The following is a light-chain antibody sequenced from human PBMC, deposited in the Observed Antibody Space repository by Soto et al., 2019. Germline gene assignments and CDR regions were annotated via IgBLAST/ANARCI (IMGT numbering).Light chain of an antibody. Sequence: EIVLTQSPGTLSLSPGERATLSCRASQSVSIDLAWYQQTPGQAPRLLIYGASTRATGIPVRFSGSASGTDFTLTISSLEPEDFAVYYCQQRSNWPPTFGQGTKVDIK. CDR3: QQRSNWPPT. V-gene: IGKV3-11*01. CDR2: GAS. J-gene: IGKJ1*01. CDR1: QSVSID.